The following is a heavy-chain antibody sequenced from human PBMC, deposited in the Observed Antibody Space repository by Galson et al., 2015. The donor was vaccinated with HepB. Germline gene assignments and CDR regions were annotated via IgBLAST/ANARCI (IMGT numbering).Heavy chain of an antibody. CDR1: GGTFSSYA. Sequence: SVKVSCKASGGTFSSYAISWVRKAPGQGLEWMGGIISILGIANYAQKFQGRVTITADKSTSTAYMELRSLRSEDTAVYYCARQGDWDLPLDYWGQGTLVTVSS. CDR2: IISILGIA. D-gene: IGHD1-26*01. J-gene: IGHJ4*02. CDR3: ARQGDWDLPLDY. V-gene: IGHV1-69*10.